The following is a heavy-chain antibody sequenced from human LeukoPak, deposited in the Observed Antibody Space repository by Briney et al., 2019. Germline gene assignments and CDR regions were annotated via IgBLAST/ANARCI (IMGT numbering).Heavy chain of an antibody. CDR1: GFTFRNFA. V-gene: IGHV3-7*01. D-gene: IGHD1-26*01. CDR2: INDNGSEK. J-gene: IGHJ3*02. CDR3: ARDVPYSGRGAYDI. Sequence: GGSLRLSCTASGFTFRNFAMNWVRQAPGKGLEFVSTINDNGSEKDYADSVKGRFTISRDNSKNSVFLQLNSLRAEDTAVYYCARDVPYSGRGAYDIWGQGTMVTVSS.